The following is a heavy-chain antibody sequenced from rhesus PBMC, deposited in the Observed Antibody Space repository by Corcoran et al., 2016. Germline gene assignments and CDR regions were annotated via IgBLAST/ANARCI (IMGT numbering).Heavy chain of an antibody. CDR1: GYSISSRYG. D-gene: IGHD3-34*01. Sequence: QVQLQESGPGLVKPSETLSLTCAAFGYSISSRYGLSWIRAPPGKGLEWIGFMCCRSSSTNYTPYLNSRFTISKDTSNNQFSLKLSSVTAADTAVYYFARDRKRWGFDYWGQGVLVTVSS. CDR3: ARDRKRWGFDY. J-gene: IGHJ4*01. V-gene: IGHV4-127*01. CDR2: MCCRSSST.